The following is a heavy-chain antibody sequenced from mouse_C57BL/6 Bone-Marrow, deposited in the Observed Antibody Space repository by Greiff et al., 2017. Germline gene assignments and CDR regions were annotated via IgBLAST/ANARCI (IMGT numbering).Heavy chain of an antibody. D-gene: IGHD2-1*01. V-gene: IGHV1-42*01. J-gene: IGHJ3*01. CDR2: INPSTGGT. Sequence: EVQLQQSGPELVKPGASVKISCKASGYSFTGYYMNWVKQSPEKSLEWIGEINPSTGGTTYNQKFKAKATLTVDKSSSTAYMQLKSLTSEDSAVYYCARVYYGNLAWFAYWGQGTLVTVSA. CDR1: GYSFTGYY. CDR3: ARVYYGNLAWFAY.